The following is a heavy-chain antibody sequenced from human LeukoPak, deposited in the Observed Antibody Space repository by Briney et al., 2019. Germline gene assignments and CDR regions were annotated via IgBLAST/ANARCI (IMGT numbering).Heavy chain of an antibody. V-gene: IGHV4-59*01. CDR1: GGSISSYY. CDR2: INYSGST. Sequence: SETLSHTCTVSGGSISSYYWSWIRQPPGKGLEWIGYINYSGSTNYNPSLKSRVSISVDTSENQFSLKLSFVTAADTAVYFCARGFGFTSGCYQDHDGFDMWGQGTMVTVS. CDR3: ARGFGFTSGCYQDHDGFDM. J-gene: IGHJ3*02. D-gene: IGHD6-19*01.